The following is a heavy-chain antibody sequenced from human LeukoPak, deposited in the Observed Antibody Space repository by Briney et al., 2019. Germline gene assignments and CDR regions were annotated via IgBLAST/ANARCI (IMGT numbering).Heavy chain of an antibody. Sequence: ASVKVSCKASGYTFTGYYMHWVRQAPGQGLEWMGWINPNSGGTNYAQKFQGRVTMTRDTSISPAYMELSRLRSDDTAVYYCARVGLLRYCSGGSCYFGYWGQGTLVTVSS. CDR2: INPNSGGT. CDR3: ARVGLLRYCSGGSCYFGY. J-gene: IGHJ4*02. D-gene: IGHD2-15*01. CDR1: GYTFTGYY. V-gene: IGHV1-2*02.